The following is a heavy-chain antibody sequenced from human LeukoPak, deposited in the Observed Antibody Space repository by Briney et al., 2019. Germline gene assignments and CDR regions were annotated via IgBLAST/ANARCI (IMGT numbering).Heavy chain of an antibody. V-gene: IGHV3-7*01. J-gene: IGHJ4*02. Sequence: PGGSLRLSCAASGFTFSSYWMSWVRQAPGKGLEWVANIKQDGSEKYYVDSVKGRFTISRDNAKNSLYLQMNSLRAEDTAVYYCARGEQGIAAAAFDYWGQGTLVTVSS. CDR2: IKQDGSEK. CDR3: ARGEQGIAAAAFDY. D-gene: IGHD6-13*01. CDR1: GFTFSSYW.